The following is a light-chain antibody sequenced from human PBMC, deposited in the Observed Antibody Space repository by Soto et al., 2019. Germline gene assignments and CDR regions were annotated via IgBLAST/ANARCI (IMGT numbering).Light chain of an antibody. Sequence: ETVMTQSPVTLSVSPGERATLSCRASQSVSSNLAWYQQKPGQAPRLLMYGASTRATGVPARFSGSGSGTEFTLTISSLQSEDFAVYYCHQYNNWPPWTFGQGTKVEIK. CDR2: GAS. CDR3: HQYNNWPPWT. V-gene: IGKV3-15*01. CDR1: QSVSSN. J-gene: IGKJ1*01.